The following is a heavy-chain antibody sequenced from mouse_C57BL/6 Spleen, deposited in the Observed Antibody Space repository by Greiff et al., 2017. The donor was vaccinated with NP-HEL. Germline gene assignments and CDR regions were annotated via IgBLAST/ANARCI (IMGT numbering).Heavy chain of an antibody. CDR1: GYTFTSYW. CDR2: IHPNSGST. CDR3: ARSSSYVSFDY. V-gene: IGHV1-64*01. D-gene: IGHD1-1*01. Sequence: QVQLQQPGAELVKPGASVKLSCKASGYTFTSYWMHWVKQRPGQGLEWIGMIHPNSGSTNYNEKFKSKATLTVDKSSSTAYMQLSSLTSEDSAVYYCARSSSYVSFDYWGQGTTLTVSS. J-gene: IGHJ2*01.